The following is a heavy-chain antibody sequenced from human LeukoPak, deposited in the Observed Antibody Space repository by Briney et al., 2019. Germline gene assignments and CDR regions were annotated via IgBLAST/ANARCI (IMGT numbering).Heavy chain of an antibody. CDR1: GFTFSSYW. J-gene: IGHJ4*02. CDR3: ANSGSYSDFNY. V-gene: IGHV3-7*01. CDR2: IKQDGSEK. D-gene: IGHD1-26*01. Sequence: GGSLRLSCAASGFTFSSYWMTWVRQAPGKGLEWVANIKQDGSEKHYVGSVKGRFTISRDNAKNSLYLQLNSLRAEDTAVYYCANSGSYSDFNYWGQGTLVTVSS.